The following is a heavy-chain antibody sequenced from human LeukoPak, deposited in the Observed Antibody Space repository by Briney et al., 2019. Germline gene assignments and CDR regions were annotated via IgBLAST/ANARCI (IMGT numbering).Heavy chain of an antibody. CDR1: GGSISAYY. V-gene: IGHV4-59*01. CDR3: ARFGTSSSRFFDQ. CDR2: IHYSGTT. D-gene: IGHD6-6*01. Sequence: SETLSLTCTVSGGSISAYYWSCIRQPPGEGLEWIGYIHYSGTTNYYPSLKSRVTIALDTSKNQFSLKLNSVTAADTAVYYCARFGTSSSRFFDQWGQGTLVTVSS. J-gene: IGHJ4*02.